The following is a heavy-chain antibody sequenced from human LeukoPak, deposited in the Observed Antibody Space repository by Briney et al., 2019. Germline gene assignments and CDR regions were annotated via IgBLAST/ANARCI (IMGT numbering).Heavy chain of an antibody. J-gene: IGHJ6*03. Sequence: ASVKVSCKASGYTFTSYYMHWVRQAPGQGLEWMGIINPNSGGTNYAQKFQGRVTMTRDTSISTAYMELSRLRSDDTAVYYCARVWFGEFNYYYMDVWGKGTTVTVSS. D-gene: IGHD3-10*01. CDR1: GYTFTSYY. CDR3: ARVWFGEFNYYYMDV. V-gene: IGHV1-2*02. CDR2: INPNSGGT.